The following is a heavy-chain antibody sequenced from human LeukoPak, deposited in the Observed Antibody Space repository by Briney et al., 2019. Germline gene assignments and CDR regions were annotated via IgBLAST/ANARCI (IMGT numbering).Heavy chain of an antibody. J-gene: IGHJ5*02. CDR2: INPNSGGT. V-gene: IGHV1-2*02. CDR1: GYTFTGYY. Sequence: ASVKVPCKASGYTFTGYYMHWVRQAPGQGLEWMGWINPNSGGTNYAQKFQGRVTMTRDTSISTAYMELSRLRSDDTAVYYCAIIRFLEWPQTFDPWGQGTLVTVSS. CDR3: AIIRFLEWPQTFDP. D-gene: IGHD3-3*01.